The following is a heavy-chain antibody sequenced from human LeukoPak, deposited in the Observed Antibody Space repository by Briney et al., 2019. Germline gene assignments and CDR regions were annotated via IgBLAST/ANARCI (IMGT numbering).Heavy chain of an antibody. CDR1: GGSSSGYY. Sequence: SETLSLTCAVYGGSSSGYYWSWIRQPPGKGLEWIGEINHSGNTNYNPSLKSRVTISVDTSKNQFSLKLSSVTAADTAVYYCASASDIVVVVAATLDYWGQGTLVTVSS. D-gene: IGHD2-15*01. CDR2: INHSGNT. J-gene: IGHJ4*02. V-gene: IGHV4-34*01. CDR3: ASASDIVVVVAATLDY.